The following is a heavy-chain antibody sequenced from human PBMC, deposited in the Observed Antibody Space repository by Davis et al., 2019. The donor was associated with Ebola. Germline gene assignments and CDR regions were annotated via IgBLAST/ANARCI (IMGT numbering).Heavy chain of an antibody. D-gene: IGHD2-15*01. CDR2: INPNSGGT. CDR3: GRGGGIGYYGMDV. J-gene: IGHJ6*02. Sequence: ASVKVSCKASGYTFTGYYMHWVRQAPGQGLEWMGWINPNSGGTNYAQRFQGWVTMTRDTSISTAYMELSRLRSDDTAVYYCGRGGGIGYYGMDVWGQGTTVTVSS. CDR1: GYTFTGYY. V-gene: IGHV1-2*04.